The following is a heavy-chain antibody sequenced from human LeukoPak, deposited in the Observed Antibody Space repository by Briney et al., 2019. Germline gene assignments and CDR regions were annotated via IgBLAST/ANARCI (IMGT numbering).Heavy chain of an antibody. CDR1: RGSISSSNYY. Sequence: SETLSLTCSVSRGSISSSNYYWGWIRQPPGKGLEWIGNIYYSGTTYYNPSLPSLKGRVTISVDTSKNQFSLKLSSVTAADTAVYYCARRKVGYCSSTSCYKGMRYYFDYWGQGTLVTVSS. V-gene: IGHV4-39*07. CDR3: ARRKVGYCSSTSCYKGMRYYFDY. J-gene: IGHJ4*02. CDR2: IYYSGTT. D-gene: IGHD2-2*02.